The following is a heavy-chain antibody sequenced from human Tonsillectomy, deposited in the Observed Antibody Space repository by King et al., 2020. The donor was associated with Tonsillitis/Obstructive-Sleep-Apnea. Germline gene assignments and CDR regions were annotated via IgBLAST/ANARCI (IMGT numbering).Heavy chain of an antibody. D-gene: IGHD3-3*01. CDR2: INHSGST. J-gene: IGHJ5*02. Sequence: VQLQQWGAGLLKPSETLSLTCAVYGGSFSGYYWSWIRQPPGKGLEWIGEINHSGSTNYNPSLKSRVTISVDTSKNQFSLKLSSVTAADTAVYYCARGHYDFGNWFDPWGQGTLLTVSS. CDR1: GGSFSGYY. V-gene: IGHV4-34*01. CDR3: ARGHYDFGNWFDP.